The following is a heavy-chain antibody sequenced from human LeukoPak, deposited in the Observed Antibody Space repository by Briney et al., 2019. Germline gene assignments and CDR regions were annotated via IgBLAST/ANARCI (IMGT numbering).Heavy chain of an antibody. CDR1: GGSISSYY. CDR3: ARHGVLYGDYGENDAFDI. Sequence: SETLSLTCTVSGGSISSYYWSCIRQPPGKRLEWSGYIYYSGSTNYNPSLKSRVTISVDTSKNQFSLKLSSVTAADTAVYYCARHGVLYGDYGENDAFDIWGQGTMVTVSS. CDR2: IYYSGST. D-gene: IGHD4-17*01. V-gene: IGHV4-59*08. J-gene: IGHJ3*02.